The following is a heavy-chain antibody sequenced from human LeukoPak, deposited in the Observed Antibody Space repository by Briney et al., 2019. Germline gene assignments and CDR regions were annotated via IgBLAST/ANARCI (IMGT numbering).Heavy chain of an antibody. CDR1: GSTFDEYG. CDR3: ARVWLEWCLDNWFDP. V-gene: IGHV3-20*04. CDR2: INWNGGST. Sequence: RTGGSLRPSCAAAGSTFDEYGMSWVRHAPGEGLEWVSGINWNGGSTAYAHSVKGRFTISRDNSKNTLYLQMDSLRAEDTAVYYCARVWLEWCLDNWFDPWGQGTLVTVSS. D-gene: IGHD3-3*01. J-gene: IGHJ5*02.